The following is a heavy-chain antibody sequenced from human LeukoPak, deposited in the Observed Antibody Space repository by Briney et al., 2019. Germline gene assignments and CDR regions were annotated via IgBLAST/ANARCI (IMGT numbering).Heavy chain of an antibody. CDR2: IESNTDGGAA. V-gene: IGHV3-15*04. Sequence: GGSLRLSCSASGFRFSNAWMSWVRQAPGKGLEWVGRIESNTDGGAAEYAAPVKDRFIISRDDSKNMVVLQMSSLKTEDTAVYYCTTDYYHDTSEGKIEYWGQGTLVTVSS. D-gene: IGHD3-22*01. J-gene: IGHJ4*02. CDR1: GFRFSNAW. CDR3: TTDYYHDTSEGKIEY.